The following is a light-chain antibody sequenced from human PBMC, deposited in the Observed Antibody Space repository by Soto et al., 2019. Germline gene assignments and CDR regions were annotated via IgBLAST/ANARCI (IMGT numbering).Light chain of an antibody. V-gene: IGLV2-14*01. CDR2: EVS. Sequence: QSALTQPASVSGSPGQSITISCTGTSSDVGASKSVSWYQPHPGKAPKLIIFEVSNRPSGVSNRFSGSKSGNTASLTISGLQAEDEAHYYCSSYTSSSTLYVFGSGTKLTVL. J-gene: IGLJ1*01. CDR3: SSYTSSSTLYV. CDR1: SSDVGASKS.